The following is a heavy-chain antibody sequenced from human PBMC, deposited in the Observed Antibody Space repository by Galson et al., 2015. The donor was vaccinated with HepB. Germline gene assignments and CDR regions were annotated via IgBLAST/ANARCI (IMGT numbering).Heavy chain of an antibody. CDR2: IKQDGSEK. CDR1: GFTFSSYW. J-gene: IGHJ6*02. V-gene: IGHV3-7*03. CDR3: ARVPGRNGFDYYYYGMDV. Sequence: LRLSCAASGFTFSSYWMSWVRQAPGKGLEWVANIKQDGSEKYYVDSVKGRFTISRDNAKNSLYLQMNSLRAEDTAVYYCARVPGRNGFDYYYYGMDVWGQGTTVTVSS. D-gene: IGHD5-24*01.